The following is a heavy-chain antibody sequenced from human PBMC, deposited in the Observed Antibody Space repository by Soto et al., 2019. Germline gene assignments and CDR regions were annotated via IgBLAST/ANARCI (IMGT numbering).Heavy chain of an antibody. CDR3: VRDQKYFRVNGNWFDS. CDR1: GYTSADFG. Sequence: ASVKVSCKASGYTSADFGISWVRQAPGQGLELMWWVSGNNGASNPAPKVQGRITTTLDTSTGVSYMALRSLRSDDTAIYYCVRDQKYFRVNGNWFDSWGQGTLVTVYS. D-gene: IGHD2-2*01. V-gene: IGHV1-18*04. J-gene: IGHJ5*01. CDR2: VSGNNGAS.